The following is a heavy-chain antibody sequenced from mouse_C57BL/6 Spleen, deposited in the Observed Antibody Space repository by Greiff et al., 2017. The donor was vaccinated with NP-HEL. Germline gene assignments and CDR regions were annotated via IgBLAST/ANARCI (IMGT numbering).Heavy chain of an antibody. D-gene: IGHD3-2*02. V-gene: IGHV1-81*01. J-gene: IGHJ3*01. CDR2: IYPRSGNT. CDR1: GYTFTSYG. CDR3: ARGELDGSGSAWFAY. Sequence: VQLQQSGAELARPGASVKLSCKASGYTFTSYGISWVKQRTGQGLEWIGEIYPRSGNTYYNEKFKGKATLTADKSSSTAYMELRSLTSEDSAVYFCARGELDGSGSAWFAYWGQGTLVTVSA.